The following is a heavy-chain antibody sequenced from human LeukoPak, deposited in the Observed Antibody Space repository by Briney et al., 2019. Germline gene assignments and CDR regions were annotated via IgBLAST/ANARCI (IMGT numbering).Heavy chain of an antibody. D-gene: IGHD6-19*01. Sequence: ASVTVSCKSSVYTFTDYYMHWVRQAPGQGLEWMGWINPNSGGTNYAQKFQGRVTMTRDTSISTAYMELSRLRSDDTAVYYCARAQQWLGGWFDPWGQGTLVTVSS. CDR3: ARAQQWLGGWFDP. CDR2: INPNSGGT. V-gene: IGHV1-2*02. J-gene: IGHJ5*02. CDR1: VYTFTDYY.